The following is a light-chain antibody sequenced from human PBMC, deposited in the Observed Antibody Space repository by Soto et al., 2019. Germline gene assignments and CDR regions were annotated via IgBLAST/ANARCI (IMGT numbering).Light chain of an antibody. CDR3: HQYNNWPPHT. V-gene: IGKV3D-15*01. CDR1: QSVATN. Sequence: EIVIAHSSGTLSFSPVERATLSCRASQSVATNLAWYQQKPGQAPRLLIYGASTRATGIPARFSGSGSGTEFTLTISSLQSEDFAVYYCHQYNNWPPHTFGQGTKVDIK. CDR2: GAS. J-gene: IGKJ2*01.